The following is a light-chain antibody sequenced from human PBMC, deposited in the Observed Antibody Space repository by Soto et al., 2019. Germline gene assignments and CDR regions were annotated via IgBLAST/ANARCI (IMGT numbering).Light chain of an antibody. V-gene: IGKV3-20*01. J-gene: IGKJ1*01. CDR3: QQYGSSPWT. CDR2: GAS. Sequence: EIVLTQSPGTLPLSPGERATLSCRASQSVSSRYLGWYQQKPGQAPRLLIYGASSRATGIPDRFSGSGSGTDFTLTISRLEPEDFAVYYCQQYGSSPWTFGQGTKVEIK. CDR1: QSVSSRY.